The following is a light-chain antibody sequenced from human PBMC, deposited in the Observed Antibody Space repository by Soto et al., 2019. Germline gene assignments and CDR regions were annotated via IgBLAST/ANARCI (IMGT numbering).Light chain of an antibody. J-gene: IGKJ1*01. Sequence: EIVLTQSPATLSLSPGERATLSCRASQSVSSYLAWYQQKPGQAPRLVISGASTRDPGIPARFSGFGSGTDFTLTISSLQSEDFAVYYCQQYNNWPWTFGQGTKVDI. CDR2: GAS. CDR1: QSVSSY. CDR3: QQYNNWPWT. V-gene: IGKV3D-15*01.